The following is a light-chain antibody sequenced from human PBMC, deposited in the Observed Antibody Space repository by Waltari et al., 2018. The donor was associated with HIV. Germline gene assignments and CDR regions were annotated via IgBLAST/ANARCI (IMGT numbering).Light chain of an antibody. CDR3: CSYARSSPV. CDR1: SSDVGNYNL. V-gene: IGLV2-23*01. Sequence: QSALTQPASVSGSPGRSISISCPVNSSDVGNYNLVSWYQQPPGKAPNHVMYEGTKRPSGVSNRFSGSKSGNTASLTISGLQAEDEAEYYCCSYARSSPVFGGGTKLTVL. J-gene: IGLJ3*02. CDR2: EGT.